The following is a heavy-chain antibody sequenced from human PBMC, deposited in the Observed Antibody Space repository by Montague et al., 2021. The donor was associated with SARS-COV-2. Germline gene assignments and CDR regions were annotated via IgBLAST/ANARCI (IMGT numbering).Heavy chain of an antibody. Sequence: SETLSLTCAVSDGSISSPNWWNWVRQPPGKGLEWIGEIYYTGNTNYNPSLKRRVTIFIDKSKNHFSLQLSSVTAADTAVYYCANFRRTQLLFGTLYYGMDVWGQGTTVTVSS. CDR1: DGSISSPNW. D-gene: IGHD2-2*01. V-gene: IGHV4-4*02. J-gene: IGHJ6*02. CDR2: IYYTGNT. CDR3: ANFRRTQLLFGTLYYGMDV.